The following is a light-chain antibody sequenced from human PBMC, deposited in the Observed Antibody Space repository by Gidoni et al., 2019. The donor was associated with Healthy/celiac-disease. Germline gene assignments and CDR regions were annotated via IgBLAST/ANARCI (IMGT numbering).Light chain of an antibody. V-gene: IGKV3-20*01. Sequence: DIVLPQSPGTLSLSPGERATFSCRASQSVSSSYLARYQQKPGQAPRLLSYGASSRATGIPDRFSGSGSGTDFTLTISRLDPEDFAVYYCQQYGSSAIFTFGPGTKVDIK. CDR3: QQYGSSAIFT. CDR2: GAS. CDR1: QSVSSSY. J-gene: IGKJ3*01.